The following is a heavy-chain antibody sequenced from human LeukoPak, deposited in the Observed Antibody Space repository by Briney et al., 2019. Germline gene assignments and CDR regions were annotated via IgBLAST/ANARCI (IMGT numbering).Heavy chain of an antibody. CDR1: GDSVSSNSAA. D-gene: IGHD3-10*01. CDR3: ARVLVTMVRGVAYFDY. Sequence: SQTLSLTCAISGDSVSSNSAAWNWIRQSPSRGLEWLGRTYYRSKWYNDYAVSVKSRITINPDTSKNQFSLQLNSVTPEDTAVYYCARVLVTMVRGVAYFDYWGQGTLVTVSS. J-gene: IGHJ4*02. V-gene: IGHV6-1*01. CDR2: TYYRSKWYN.